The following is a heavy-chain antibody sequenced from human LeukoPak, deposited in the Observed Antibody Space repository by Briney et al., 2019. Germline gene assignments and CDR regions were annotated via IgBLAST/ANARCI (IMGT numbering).Heavy chain of an antibody. D-gene: IGHD6-13*01. CDR3: ARQSYVSAAGPHFDY. CDR2: IYTSGST. Sequence: SETLSLTCTDSGGSISSGSYYWSWIRQPAGKGLEWIGRIYTSGSTNYNPSLKSRVTISVDTSKNQFSLKLSSVTAADTAVYYCARQSYVSAAGPHFDYWGQGTLVTVSS. V-gene: IGHV4-61*02. CDR1: GGSISSGSYY. J-gene: IGHJ4*02.